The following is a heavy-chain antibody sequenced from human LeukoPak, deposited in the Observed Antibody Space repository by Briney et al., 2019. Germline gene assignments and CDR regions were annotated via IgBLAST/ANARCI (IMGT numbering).Heavy chain of an antibody. CDR3: AKDLAAADNYYYYGMDV. CDR2: ISSNGGST. Sequence: GGSLRLSCSASGFTFSSYAMHWVRQAPGKGLEYVSAISSNGGSTYYADSVKGRFTISRDNSKNTLYLQMNSLRAEDTAVYYCAKDLAAADNYYYYGMDVWGQGTTVTVSS. CDR1: GFTFSSYA. D-gene: IGHD6-13*01. J-gene: IGHJ6*02. V-gene: IGHV3-64*04.